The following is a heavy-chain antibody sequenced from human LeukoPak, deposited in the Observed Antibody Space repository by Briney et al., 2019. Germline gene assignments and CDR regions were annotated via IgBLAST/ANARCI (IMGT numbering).Heavy chain of an antibody. V-gene: IGHV3-9*01. CDR2: ISLNSGSL. D-gene: IGHD3-22*01. CDR3: AKDILLQRDYDSSGYYDY. CDR1: GSTFDDYA. J-gene: IGHJ4*02. Sequence: GRSLRLSCAASGSTFDDYAMHRVRQAPGGSLGWVSGISLNSGSLGYADSVKGRFTISRDNAKNSLYLQMNSLRAEDTALYYCAKDILLQRDYDSSGYYDYWGQGTLVTVCS.